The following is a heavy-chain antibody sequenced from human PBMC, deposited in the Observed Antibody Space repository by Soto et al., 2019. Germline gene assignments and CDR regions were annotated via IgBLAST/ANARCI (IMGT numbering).Heavy chain of an antibody. CDR3: ARAKGITGTFDYYYYGMDV. D-gene: IGHD1-7*01. J-gene: IGHJ6*02. CDR1: GFTFDDYG. CDR2: INWNGGST. V-gene: IGHV3-20*04. Sequence: VQLVESGGGVVRPGGSLRLSCAASGFTFDDYGMSWVRQAPGKGLEWVSGINWNGGSTGYADSVKGRFTISRDNAKNSLYLQMNSLRAEDTALYYCARAKGITGTFDYYYYGMDVWGQGTTVTVSS.